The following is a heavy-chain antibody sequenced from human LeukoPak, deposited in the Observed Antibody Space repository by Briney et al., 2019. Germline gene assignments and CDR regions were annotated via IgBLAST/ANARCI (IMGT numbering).Heavy chain of an antibody. Sequence: SETLSLTCAVSGGSISSGGYSWSWIRQPPGKGLEWIGYIYYSGSTNYNPSLKSRVTISVDTSKNQFSLKLSSVTAADTAVYYCASGMEMTLFDYWGQGTLVTVSS. CDR3: ASGMEMTLFDY. CDR2: IYYSGST. D-gene: IGHD1-1*01. V-gene: IGHV4-61*08. J-gene: IGHJ4*02. CDR1: GGSISSGGYS.